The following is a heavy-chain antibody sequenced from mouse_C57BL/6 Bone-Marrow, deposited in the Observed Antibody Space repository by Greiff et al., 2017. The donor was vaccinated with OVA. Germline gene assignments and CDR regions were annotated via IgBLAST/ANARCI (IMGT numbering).Heavy chain of an antibody. CDR3: ALTGGGAY. D-gene: IGHD4-1*01. V-gene: IGHV1-81*01. J-gene: IGHJ3*01. CDR1: GYTFTSYG. CDR2: IYPRSGNT. Sequence: VQLQESGAELARPGASVKLSCKASGYTFTSYGISWVKQRTGQGLEWIGEIYPRSGNTYYNEKFKGKATLTADKSSSTAYMELRSLTSEDSAVYFCALTGGGAYWGQGTLVTVSA.